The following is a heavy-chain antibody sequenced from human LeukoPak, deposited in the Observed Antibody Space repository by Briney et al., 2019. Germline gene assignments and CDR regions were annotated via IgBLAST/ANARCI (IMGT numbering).Heavy chain of an antibody. CDR1: GGSISSSSYY. J-gene: IGHJ4*02. D-gene: IGHD5-18*01. Sequence: PSETLSLTCTVSGGSISSSSYYWGWIRQPPGKGLECIGSIYYSGSTYYNPSLKSRVTISVDTSKNQFSLKLSSVTAADTAVYYCARHVENSYGSYYFDYWGQGTLVTVSS. V-gene: IGHV4-39*01. CDR3: ARHVENSYGSYYFDY. CDR2: IYYSGST.